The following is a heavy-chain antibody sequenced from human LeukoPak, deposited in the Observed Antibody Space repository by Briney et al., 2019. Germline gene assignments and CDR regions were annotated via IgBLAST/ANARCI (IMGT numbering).Heavy chain of an antibody. CDR2: INGVGSDR. V-gene: IGHV3-74*01. CDR1: GFTFSSYY. D-gene: IGHD3-3*01. CDR3: TRDWHHYDFDS. Sequence: GGSLRLSCAATGFTFSSYYMHWVRQAPGKGLVWVSRINGVGSDRIYADSVKGRFTISRDNAKNTVYLQMNSLRDEDTALYYCTRDWHHYDFDSWGQGTLVTVSS. J-gene: IGHJ5*01.